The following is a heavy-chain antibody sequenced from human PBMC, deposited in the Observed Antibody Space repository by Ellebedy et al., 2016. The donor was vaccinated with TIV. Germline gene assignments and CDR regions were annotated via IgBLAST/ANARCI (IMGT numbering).Heavy chain of an antibody. CDR1: GFTFHNYA. CDR2: ISDSGSRT. J-gene: IGHJ6*02. CDR3: ARANRADYYGSSGDYYYYGMDV. D-gene: IGHD3-22*01. V-gene: IGHV3-23*01. Sequence: GGSLRLXCAASGFTFHNYAMSWVRQAPGRGLEWVSAISDSGSRTYYADSVKGRFTISRDNSRNTLYLQMDSLRAEDTAVYYCARANRADYYGSSGDYYYYGMDVWGQGTTVTVSS.